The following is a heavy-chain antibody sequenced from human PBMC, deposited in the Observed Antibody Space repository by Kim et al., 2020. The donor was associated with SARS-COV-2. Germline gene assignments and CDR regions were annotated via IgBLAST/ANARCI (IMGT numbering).Heavy chain of an antibody. D-gene: IGHD3-22*01. Sequence: GGSLRLSCAASGFTFSSYSMNWVRQAPGKGLEWFSYISSSSSTIYYADSVKGRFTISRDNAKNSLYLQMNSLRDEDTAVYYCARDERSYYYDSRWGTYYFDYWGQGTLVTVSS. CDR3: ARDERSYYYDSRWGTYYFDY. V-gene: IGHV3-48*02. CDR1: GFTFSSYS. J-gene: IGHJ4*02. CDR2: ISSSSSTI.